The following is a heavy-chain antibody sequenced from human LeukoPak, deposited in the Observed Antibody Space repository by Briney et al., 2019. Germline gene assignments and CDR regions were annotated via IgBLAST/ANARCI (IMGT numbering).Heavy chain of an antibody. CDR2: IYYSGST. CDR1: GGSISSSSCY. V-gene: IGHV4-39*01. CDR3: ARHAAMVRGLDY. J-gene: IGHJ4*02. Sequence: SETLSLTCTVSGGSISSSSCYWGWIRQPPGKGLEWIGSIYYSGSTNYNPSLKSRVTISVDTSKNQFSLKLSSVTAADTAVYYCARHAAMVRGLDYWGQGTLVTVSS. D-gene: IGHD3-10*01.